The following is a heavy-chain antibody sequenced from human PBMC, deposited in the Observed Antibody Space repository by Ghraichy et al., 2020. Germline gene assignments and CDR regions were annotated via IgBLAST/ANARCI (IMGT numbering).Heavy chain of an antibody. J-gene: IGHJ4*02. V-gene: IGHV3-66*01. Sequence: GGSLRLSCAASGFTVSSNYMSWVRQAPGKGLEWVSVIYSGGSTYYADSVKGRFTISRDNSKNTLYLQMNSLRAEDTAVYYCARVILGGSLGYWGQGTLVTVSS. CDR1: GFTVSSNY. D-gene: IGHD1-26*01. CDR3: ARVILGGSLGY. CDR2: IYSGGST.